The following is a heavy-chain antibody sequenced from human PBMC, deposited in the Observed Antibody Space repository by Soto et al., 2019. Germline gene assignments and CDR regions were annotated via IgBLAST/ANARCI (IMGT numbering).Heavy chain of an antibody. Sequence: GGSLRLSCTASGFIFGDYAVSWFRQAPGKGLEWVGFIRSKAYGGTTDYAASVKGRFTISRDDSESIAYLQMNSLKTEDTAVYYCSAHSSSLSMRRGVIKGDYNYPGMDGWGQGTTVTV. D-gene: IGHD3-10*01. V-gene: IGHV3-49*03. J-gene: IGHJ6*02. CDR1: GFIFGDYA. CDR2: IRSKAYGGTT. CDR3: SAHSSSLSMRRGVIKGDYNYPGMDG.